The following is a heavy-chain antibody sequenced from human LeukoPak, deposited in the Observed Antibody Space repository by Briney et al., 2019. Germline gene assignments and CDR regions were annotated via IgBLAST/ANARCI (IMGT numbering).Heavy chain of an antibody. D-gene: IGHD3-3*01. J-gene: IGHJ6*02. Sequence: SETLSLTCAVYGGSFSGYYWSWIRQPPGKGLEWIGEINHGGSTNYNPSLKSRVTISLDTSKNQFSLKLSSVTAADTAVYYCARLSPDYDFWSGYPNYYYYGMDVWGQGTTVTVSS. CDR1: GGSFSGYY. CDR2: INHGGST. CDR3: ARLSPDYDFWSGYPNYYYYGMDV. V-gene: IGHV4-34*01.